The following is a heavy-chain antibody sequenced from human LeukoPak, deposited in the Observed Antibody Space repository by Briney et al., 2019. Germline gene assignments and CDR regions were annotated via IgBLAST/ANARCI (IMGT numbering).Heavy chain of an antibody. CDR3: AREKRIQLWLLDFDY. V-gene: IGHV3-48*02. CDR2: ISSGSSTI. CDR1: GFSFSDYA. D-gene: IGHD5-18*01. J-gene: IGHJ4*02. Sequence: GRSLRLSCTASGFSFSDYAMHWVRQAPGKGLEWVSYISSGSSTIYYADSVKGRLTISRDNAKNSLYLQMSSLRDEDTAVYYCAREKRIQLWLLDFDYWGQGTLVTVSS.